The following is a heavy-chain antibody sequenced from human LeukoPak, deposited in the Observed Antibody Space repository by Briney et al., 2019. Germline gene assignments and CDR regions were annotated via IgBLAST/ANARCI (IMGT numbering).Heavy chain of an antibody. J-gene: IGHJ4*02. D-gene: IGHD3-9*01. CDR3: AAGQRYAFDY. CDR1: GFSFTDYP. V-gene: IGHV3-48*02. CDR2: IRTTAEGAKYA. Sequence: PGGALRLSCATSGFSFTDYPMNWVRQAPGKVLEWISNIRTTAEGAKYAYYADSVKGRVTISRDDGKNTLYLHMNSLRDDDTAVFYCAAGQRYAFDYWGQGILVTVSS.